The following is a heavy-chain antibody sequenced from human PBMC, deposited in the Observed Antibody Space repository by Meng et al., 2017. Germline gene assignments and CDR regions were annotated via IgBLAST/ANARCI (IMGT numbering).Heavy chain of an antibody. D-gene: IGHD3-9*01. CDR3: TWDDKAVSDY. CDR1: GFYFSNAW. V-gene: IGHV3-15*01. CDR2: IKSNTDGGTA. Sequence: VHLVGSGGDLVKPGGFLSLSCAASGFYFSNAWMSWVRQAPGKGLEWVGRIKSNTDGGTAEYAAPVTGRFTISRDDSKSTLYLQMSGLRIDDTGVYYCTWDDKAVSDYWGQGTLVTVSS. J-gene: IGHJ4*02.